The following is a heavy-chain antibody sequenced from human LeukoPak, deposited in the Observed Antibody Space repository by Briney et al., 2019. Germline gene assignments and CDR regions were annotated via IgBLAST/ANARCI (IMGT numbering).Heavy chain of an antibody. CDR3: ARGSSSSWIPSYYYYMDV. J-gene: IGHJ6*03. Sequence: GASVKVSCKASGYTFTGYYMHWVRQAPGQGLEWMGWINPNSGGTNYAQKFQGRVTMTRDTSISTAYMELSRLRSDDTAVYYCARGSSSSWIPSYYYYMDVWGKGTTVTVSS. D-gene: IGHD6-13*01. CDR2: INPNSGGT. CDR1: GYTFTGYY. V-gene: IGHV1-2*02.